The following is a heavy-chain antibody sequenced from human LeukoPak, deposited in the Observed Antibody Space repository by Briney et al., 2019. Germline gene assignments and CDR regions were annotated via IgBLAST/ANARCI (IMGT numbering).Heavy chain of an antibody. V-gene: IGHV4-59*01. CDR1: GGSISNYY. D-gene: IGHD3-3*01. Sequence: PSETLSLTCTVSGGSISNYYWSWIRQPPGKGLEWIGYIYYSGSTNYNPSLKSRVTISVDTSKNQFSLKLSSVTAADTAVYYCTRGVGVTIFGVGGQAFDIWGQGTMVTVSS. CDR3: TRGVGVTIFGVGGQAFDI. J-gene: IGHJ3*02. CDR2: IYYSGST.